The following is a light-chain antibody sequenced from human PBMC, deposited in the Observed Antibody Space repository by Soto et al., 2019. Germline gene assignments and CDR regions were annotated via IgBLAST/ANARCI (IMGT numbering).Light chain of an antibody. CDR3: LLYYDDAQGV. V-gene: IGLV7-43*01. Sequence: QAVVTQEPSLTVSPGGTVTLTCASSTGAVTSGYYPNWFQRKPGQAPRPLIYSTTNKHSWTPARFSGSLLGGKAALTLSGAQPEDEAEYYCLLYYDDAQGVFGGGTKLTVL. J-gene: IGLJ3*02. CDR1: TGAVTSGYY. CDR2: STT.